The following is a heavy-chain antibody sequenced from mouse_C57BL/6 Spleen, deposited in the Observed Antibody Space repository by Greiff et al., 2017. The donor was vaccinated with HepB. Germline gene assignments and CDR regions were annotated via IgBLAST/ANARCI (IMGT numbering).Heavy chain of an antibody. D-gene: IGHD2-4*01. CDR1: GFTFSDYY. J-gene: IGHJ4*01. Sequence: EVKLVESEGGLVQPGSSMKLSCTASGFTFSDYYMAWVRQVPEKGLEWVANINYDGSSTYYLDSLKSRFIISRDNAKNILYLQMSRLKSEDTATYYCARVYDYDEGAMDYWGQGTSVTVSS. CDR3: ARVYDYDEGAMDY. V-gene: IGHV5-16*01. CDR2: INYDGSST.